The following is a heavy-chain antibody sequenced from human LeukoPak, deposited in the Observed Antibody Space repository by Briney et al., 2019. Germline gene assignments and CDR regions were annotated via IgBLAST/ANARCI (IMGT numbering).Heavy chain of an antibody. CDR2: IYYSGST. CDR3: ARGWGSPPLGHYYYYYMDV. D-gene: IGHD2-8*02. Sequence: SETLSLTCTVSNVSISSSSYYWGWLRQPPGKGLEWIGSIYYSGSTCYNPSLKSRVTISVDTSKNQCSLKVSSVTAADTAVYYCARGWGSPPLGHYYYYYMDVWGKGTTVTVSS. V-gene: IGHV4-39*07. CDR1: NVSISSSSYY. J-gene: IGHJ6*03.